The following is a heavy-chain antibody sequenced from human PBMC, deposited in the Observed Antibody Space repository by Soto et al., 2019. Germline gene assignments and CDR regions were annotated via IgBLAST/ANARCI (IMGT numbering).Heavy chain of an antibody. CDR2: IRQHGGAQ. Sequence: EVQLVESGGGLAQPGGSLRLSCVASGFTFTTYWMSWVRQAPGKGLEWVANIRQHGGAQYYVDSVKGRFTISRDNAKNSVYLQMDSLRAEDTAVYYCVRGGHGSGSYLGSYWGQGILVTVSS. J-gene: IGHJ4*02. V-gene: IGHV3-7*03. D-gene: IGHD3-10*01. CDR3: VRGGHGSGSYLGSY. CDR1: GFTFTTYW.